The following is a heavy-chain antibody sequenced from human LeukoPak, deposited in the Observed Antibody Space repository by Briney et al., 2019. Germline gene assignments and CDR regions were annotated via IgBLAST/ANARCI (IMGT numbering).Heavy chain of an antibody. V-gene: IGHV1-2*02. CDR1: GYTFTGYY. D-gene: IGHD2/OR15-2a*01. CDR3: ARISAYLSGAFDI. Sequence: ASVKVSCKASGYTFTGYYLHWVRQAPGQGLEWMGWINPNSGGTNYAKKFQGRVTMTRDTSISTAYMELSRLRSDDTAVYYCARISAYLSGAFDIWGQGTMVTVSS. CDR2: INPNSGGT. J-gene: IGHJ3*02.